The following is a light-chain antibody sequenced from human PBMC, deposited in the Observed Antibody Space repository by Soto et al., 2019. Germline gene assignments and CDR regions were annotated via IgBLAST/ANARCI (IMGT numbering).Light chain of an antibody. V-gene: IGKV1-39*01. J-gene: IGKJ3*01. CDR3: HQSYRPPQD. Sequence: DIQMTQTPSSLSASVGDRVTITFRASHSISSYLNWYQQKPGKAPKLLIYATSSLQSGVPYRFSRSGPGTDFTHTISRLQPEDFETYYCHQSYRPPQDLGPGTKGDIK. CDR1: HSISSY. CDR2: ATS.